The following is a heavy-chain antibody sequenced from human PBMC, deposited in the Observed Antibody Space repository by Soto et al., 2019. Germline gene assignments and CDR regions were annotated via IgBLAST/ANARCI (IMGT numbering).Heavy chain of an antibody. CDR3: ARRKERSGPHYFDY. V-gene: IGHV1-8*01. CDR1: GYTFTTYD. D-gene: IGHD6-25*01. J-gene: IGHJ4*02. CDR2: MNPYNGNT. Sequence: SVEVSCKASGYTFTTYDIHWVRQVTGQGLEWMGWMNPYNGNTGSTQKFQGRVTMTRNTSISTVYMELTSLRSEDTAVYYCARRKERSGPHYFDYWGQGSLVTVSS.